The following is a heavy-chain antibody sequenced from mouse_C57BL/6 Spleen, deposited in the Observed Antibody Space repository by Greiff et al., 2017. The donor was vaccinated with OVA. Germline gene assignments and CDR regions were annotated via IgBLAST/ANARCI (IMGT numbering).Heavy chain of an antibody. CDR1: GYTFTSYG. Sequence: VQLQQSGAELARPGASVKLSCKASGYTFTSYGISWVKQRTGQGLEWIGEIYPRSGNTYYNEKFKGKATLTADKSSSTAYMELRSLTSEDSAVYFCARSREFITTVVVDFDYWGQGTTLTVSS. J-gene: IGHJ2*01. D-gene: IGHD1-1*01. CDR2: IYPRSGNT. CDR3: ARSREFITTVVVDFDY. V-gene: IGHV1-81*01.